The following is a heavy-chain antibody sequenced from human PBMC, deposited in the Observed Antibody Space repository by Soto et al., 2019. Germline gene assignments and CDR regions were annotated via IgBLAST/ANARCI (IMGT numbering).Heavy chain of an antibody. D-gene: IGHD6-19*01. CDR1: GFTFSSYG. CDR3: ARDSRYSSGWYRRRWYFDL. V-gene: IGHV3-33*01. CDR2: IWYDGSNK. J-gene: IGHJ2*01. Sequence: QVQLVESGGGVVQPGRSLRLSCAASGFTFSSYGMHWVHQAPGKGLEWVAVIWYDGSNKYYADSVKGRFTISRDNSKNTLYLQMNSLRAEDTAVYYCARDSRYSSGWYRRRWYFDLWGRGTLVTVSS.